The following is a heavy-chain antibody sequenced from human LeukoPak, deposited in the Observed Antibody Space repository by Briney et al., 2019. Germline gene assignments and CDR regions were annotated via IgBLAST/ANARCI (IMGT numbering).Heavy chain of an antibody. CDR2: ISAYNGNT. Sequence: GASVKVSCKASGYTFTSYGISWVRQGHGQGLEWMGCISAYNGNTNYAQKLQGRVTMTTDTSKSKAYMELRSLRSDDTAVYYCARVSLRGDQYGGPDYWGQGTLVTVSS. CDR1: GYTFTSYG. CDR3: ARVSLRGDQYGGPDY. V-gene: IGHV1-18*01. J-gene: IGHJ4*02. D-gene: IGHD3-16*01.